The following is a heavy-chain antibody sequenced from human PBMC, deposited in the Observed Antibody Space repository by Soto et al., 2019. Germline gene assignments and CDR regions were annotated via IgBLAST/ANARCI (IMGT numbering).Heavy chain of an antibody. CDR3: AKVSGRIVVVPAARRYYFDY. CDR2: ISSTGGST. V-gene: IGHV3-23*01. D-gene: IGHD2-2*01. CDR1: GFTFSTYS. J-gene: IGHJ4*02. Sequence: GGSLRLSCAASGFTFSTYSMNWVRQAPGKGLEWVSYISSTGGSTYYADSVKGRFTISRDNSKNTLYLQMNSLRAEDTAVYYCAKVSGRIVVVPAARRYYFDYWGQGTLVTVSS.